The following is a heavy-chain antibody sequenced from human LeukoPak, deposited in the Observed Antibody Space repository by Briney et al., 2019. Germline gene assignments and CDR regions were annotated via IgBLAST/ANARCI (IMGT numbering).Heavy chain of an antibody. CDR1: SGSFSGYY. CDR2: INHSGST. CDR3: ARVSGVYSSGWYRLGDFDY. D-gene: IGHD6-19*01. Sequence: PSETLSLTCAVYSGSFSGYYWSWIRQPPGKGLEWIGEINHSGSTNYNPSLKSRVTISVDTSKNQFSLKLSSVTAADTAVYYCARVSGVYSSGWYRLGDFDYGGQGTLVTVSS. J-gene: IGHJ4*02. V-gene: IGHV4-34*01.